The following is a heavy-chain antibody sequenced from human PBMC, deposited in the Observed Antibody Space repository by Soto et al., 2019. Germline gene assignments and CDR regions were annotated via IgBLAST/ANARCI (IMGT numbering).Heavy chain of an antibody. CDR1: GGTFSSYT. D-gene: IGHD2-15*01. J-gene: IGHJ5*02. CDR3: ARSGYCSGGSCLNWFDP. Sequence: SVKVSCKASGGTFSSYTISWVRQAPGQGLEWMGRIIPILGIANYAQKFQGRVTITADKSTSTAYMELSSLRSEDTAVYYCARSGYCSGGSCLNWFDPWGQGTLVTVSS. V-gene: IGHV1-69*02. CDR2: IIPILGIA.